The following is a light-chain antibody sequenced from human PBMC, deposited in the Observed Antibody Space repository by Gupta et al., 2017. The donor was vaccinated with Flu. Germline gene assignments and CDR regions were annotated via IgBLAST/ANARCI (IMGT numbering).Light chain of an antibody. J-gene: IGKJ2*01. CDR2: RVS. V-gene: IGKV2-30*01. Sequence: VTLGLPASISCRSSQSLVYSGGNTSLNWFQLRPGQSPRSLIYRVSYRNSGVPDRFSGSGSGTDFTLRISRVEAEDVGIYYCMQGEHWPYTVGQGTKLEI. CDR3: MQGEHWPYT. CDR1: QSLVYSGGNTS.